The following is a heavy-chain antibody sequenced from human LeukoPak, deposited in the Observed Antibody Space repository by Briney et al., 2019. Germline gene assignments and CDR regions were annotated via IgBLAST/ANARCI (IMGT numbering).Heavy chain of an antibody. CDR3: ATDVRGGINFDY. CDR2: FDPEDGET. J-gene: IGHJ4*02. D-gene: IGHD3-10*02. V-gene: IGHV1-24*01. Sequence: ASVKVSCKASGYTFTSYYMHWVRQAPGKGLEWMGGFDPEDGETIYAQKFQGRVTMTEDTSTDTAYMELSSLRSEDTAVYYCATDVRGGINFDYWGQGTLVTVSS. CDR1: GYTFTSYY.